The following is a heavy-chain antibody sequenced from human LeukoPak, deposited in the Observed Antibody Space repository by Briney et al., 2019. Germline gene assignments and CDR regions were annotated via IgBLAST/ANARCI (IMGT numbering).Heavy chain of an antibody. J-gene: IGHJ4*02. D-gene: IGHD3-22*01. CDR3: TRDQDAGYALGY. V-gene: IGHV3-11*01. Sequence: GGSLRLSCAASGFNLNDYYMSWIRQAPGKGLEWISYITSSGSQYYSDSVKGRFTISRDAASKSLYLQMNNLRPEDTAVYFCTRDQDAGYALGYWGQGTLVTVSS. CDR2: ITSSGSQ. CDR1: GFNLNDYY.